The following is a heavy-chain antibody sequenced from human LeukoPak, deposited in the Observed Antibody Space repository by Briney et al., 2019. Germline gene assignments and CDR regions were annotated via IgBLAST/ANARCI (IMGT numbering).Heavy chain of an antibody. CDR1: GYTFTSYD. D-gene: IGHD2-15*01. V-gene: IGHV1-8*01. CDR2: MNPNSGNT. J-gene: IGHJ6*02. CDR3: AREGPPDNCSGGSCYKNFRMDV. Sequence: ASVKVSCKASGYTFTSYDINWVRQATGQGLEWMGWMNPNSGNTGYAQKFQGRVTMTRNTSISTAYMELSSLRSEDTAVYYCAREGPPDNCSGGSCYKNFRMDVWGQGTTVTVSS.